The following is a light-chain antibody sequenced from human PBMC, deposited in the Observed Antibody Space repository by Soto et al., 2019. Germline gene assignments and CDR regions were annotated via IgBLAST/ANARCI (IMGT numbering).Light chain of an antibody. V-gene: IGLV2-23*01. CDR1: SSDVGSYNL. Sequence: QSALTQPASVSGSPGQSITISCTGTSSDVGSYNLVSWYQQPPGKAPKLMIYEGSKRRSGVSNRFSGSKSGNTASLTISGLQAEDEADYYCCSYAGSSTLVFGGGTKLTVL. CDR2: EGS. CDR3: CSYAGSSTLV. J-gene: IGLJ3*02.